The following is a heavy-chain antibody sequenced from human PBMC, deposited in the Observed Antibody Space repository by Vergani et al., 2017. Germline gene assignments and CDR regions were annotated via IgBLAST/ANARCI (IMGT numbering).Heavy chain of an antibody. CDR3: ARGASGDYVSSFDY. CDR1: GFTFSSYA. D-gene: IGHD4-17*01. CDR2: ISYDGSNK. V-gene: IGHV3-30-3*01. J-gene: IGHJ4*02. Sequence: QVQLVESGGGVVQPGRSLRLSCAASGFTFSSYAMHWVRQAPGKGLEWVAVISYDGSNKYYADSAKGRFTISRDNSKNTLYLQMNSLRAEDTAVYYCARGASGDYVSSFDYWGQGTLVTVSS.